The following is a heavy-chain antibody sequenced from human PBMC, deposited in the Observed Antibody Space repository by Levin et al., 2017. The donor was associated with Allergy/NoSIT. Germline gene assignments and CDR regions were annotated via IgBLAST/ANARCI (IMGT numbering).Heavy chain of an antibody. CDR3: ARPGIAVAGTSWFDP. V-gene: IGHV3-11*03. J-gene: IGHJ5*02. CDR1: GFTFSDYY. CDR2: ITGSSSYT. D-gene: IGHD6-19*01. Sequence: PGGSLRLSCAASGFTFSDYYMSWIRQAPGKGLEWISYITGSSSYTSYADSVKGRFTISRDNTKNSLYLQMNSLRAEDTAVYYCARPGIAVAGTSWFDPWGQGTLVTVSS.